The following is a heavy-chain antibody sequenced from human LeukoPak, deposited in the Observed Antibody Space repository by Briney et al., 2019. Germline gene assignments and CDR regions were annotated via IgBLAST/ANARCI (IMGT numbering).Heavy chain of an antibody. CDR3: ARQHLIGYYTFDY. D-gene: IGHD3-9*01. J-gene: IGHJ4*02. Sequence: GEPLKISCKGSGYIFSSYWIAWVRQMPGRGLEGLGFIYPSDSKTTYSPSFQGQVTISADKSISTAYLQWSSLKASDTAMYYCARQHLIGYYTFDYWGQGTLVTVSS. CDR2: IYPSDSKT. V-gene: IGHV5-51*01. CDR1: GYIFSSYW.